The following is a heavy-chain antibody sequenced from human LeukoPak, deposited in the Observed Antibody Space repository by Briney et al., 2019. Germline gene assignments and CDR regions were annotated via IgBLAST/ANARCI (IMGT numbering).Heavy chain of an antibody. Sequence: GGSLRLSCAASGLTFSTYWMTWVREAPGKGVEGVANIKQDGREKNYVDSVKGRFTISRDNAKNSPYLQMNSLRVEDTAVYYCAGGIAMVRGGDVWGKGTTVTVSS. CDR1: GLTFSTYW. CDR3: AGGIAMVRGGDV. J-gene: IGHJ6*04. CDR2: IKQDGREK. D-gene: IGHD3-10*01. V-gene: IGHV3-7*01.